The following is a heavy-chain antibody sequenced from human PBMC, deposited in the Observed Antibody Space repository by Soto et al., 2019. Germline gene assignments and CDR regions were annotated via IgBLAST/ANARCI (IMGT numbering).Heavy chain of an antibody. CDR3: ARARENYRTGHYYYYGMDV. V-gene: IGHV1-69*02. CDR2: IIPILGIA. Sequence: QVQLVQSGAEVKKPGSSVKVSCKASGGTFSSYTISWVRQAPGQGLEWMGRIIPILGIANYAQKFQGRVTITADKYTSTAYMELSSLRSEDTAVYYCARARENYRTGHYYYYGMDVWGQGTTVTVSS. CDR1: GGTFSSYT. J-gene: IGHJ6*02. D-gene: IGHD1-7*01.